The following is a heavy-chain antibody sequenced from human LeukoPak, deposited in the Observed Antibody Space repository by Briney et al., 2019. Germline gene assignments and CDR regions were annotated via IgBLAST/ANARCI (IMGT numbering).Heavy chain of an antibody. CDR1: GFTFSSYW. D-gene: IGHD6-19*01. CDR2: INSNGSTT. CDR3: ARGSSGSANRIDY. V-gene: IGHV3-74*01. Sequence: GGSLRLSCAASGFTFSSYWIHWVRQAPGKGLLWVSRINSNGSTTSYADSVKGRFSISRDNAKNTLYLQMNSLRAEDTAVYYCARGSSGSANRIDYWGQGTLVTVSS. J-gene: IGHJ4*02.